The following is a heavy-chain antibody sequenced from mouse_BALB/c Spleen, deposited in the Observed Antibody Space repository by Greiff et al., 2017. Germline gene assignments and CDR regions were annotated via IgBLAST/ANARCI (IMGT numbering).Heavy chain of an antibody. CDR3: ARGAKYDGEPFAY. V-gene: IGHV1-47*01. Sequence: VQLQQSGAELVKPGASVKMSCTASGYTFPTYPIQWMKQNPGKSLEWIGNFHPYHDATNYNENFKGKAKLTVEKASSTVYLELKRLTSDDSAVVYCARGAKYDGEPFAYWGQGTLVTVSA. J-gene: IGHJ3*01. CDR1: GYTFPTYP. CDR2: FHPYHDAT. D-gene: IGHD2-14*01.